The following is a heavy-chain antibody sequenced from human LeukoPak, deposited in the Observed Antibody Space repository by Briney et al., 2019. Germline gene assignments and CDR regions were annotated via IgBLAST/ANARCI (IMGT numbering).Heavy chain of an antibody. Sequence: SETLSLTCTVSGGSIRNYYWSWIRQPPGKGLEWIGRIYPSGSTNYNPSLTSRVTISVDTSKNQFSLKLSFVTAADTAVYYCARVSYQEGVDYWGQGTLVTVSS. CDR1: GGSIRNYY. D-gene: IGHD2-2*01. CDR2: IYPSGST. CDR3: ARVSYQEGVDY. V-gene: IGHV4-4*08. J-gene: IGHJ4*02.